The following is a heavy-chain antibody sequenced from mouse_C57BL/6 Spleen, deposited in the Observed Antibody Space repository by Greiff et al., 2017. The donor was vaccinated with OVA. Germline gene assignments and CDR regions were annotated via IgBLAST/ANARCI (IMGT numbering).Heavy chain of an antibody. V-gene: IGHV1-4*01. CDR1: GYTFTSYT. D-gene: IGHD1-1*01. CDR3: ARPYYYGSSYWYFDV. CDR2: INPSSGYT. Sequence: QVQLQQSGAELARPGASVKMSCKASGYTFTSYTMHWVNQRPGQGLEWIGYINPSSGYTKYNQKFKDKATLTADKSSSTAYMQLSSLTSEDSAVYYCARPYYYGSSYWYFDVWGTGTTVTVSS. J-gene: IGHJ1*03.